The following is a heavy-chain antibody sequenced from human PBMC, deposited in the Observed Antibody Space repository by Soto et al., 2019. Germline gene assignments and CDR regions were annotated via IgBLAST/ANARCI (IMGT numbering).Heavy chain of an antibody. J-gene: IGHJ4*02. V-gene: IGHV3-73*02. CDR2: IRSKANSYAT. CDR3: SSWGSGQTHDN. Sequence: EVQVVESGGGLVQPGGSLKLSCAASGLTFSGSAMHWVRQASGKGLGWVGRIRSKANSYATAYAASVKGRFTISGDDSKETAYLQMNSLKTVDTAVYYCSSWGSGQTHDNWGLRPLVTLSS. CDR1: GLTFSGSA. D-gene: IGHD3-10*01.